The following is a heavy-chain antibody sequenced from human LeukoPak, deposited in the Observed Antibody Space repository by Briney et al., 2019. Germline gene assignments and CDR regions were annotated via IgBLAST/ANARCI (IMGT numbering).Heavy chain of an antibody. CDR2: ISHNGDT. CDR1: GGSVSGYY. J-gene: IGHJ4*02. CDR3: ARAGEYYYDSSGYYI. D-gene: IGHD3-22*01. Sequence: SETLSLTCTVSGGSVSGYYWSWIRQPPGKELEWIAYISHNGDTNYNPSLKSRVFISVDTSQNQFSLRLTSLTAADTAVYYCARAGEYYYDSSGYYIWGQGTLVTVSS. V-gene: IGHV4-59*08.